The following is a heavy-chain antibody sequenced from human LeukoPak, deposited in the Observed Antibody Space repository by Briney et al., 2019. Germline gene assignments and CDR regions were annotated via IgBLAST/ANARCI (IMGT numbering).Heavy chain of an antibody. Sequence: SETLSLTCTVSGVSISSHYWSWIRQPPGKGLEWIGYIYNSGSTNYNPSLKSRVTIAGDTSKNQFSLKLRSVTAADTAVYYCAREVGDYDLDNWFDPWGQGTLVIVSS. D-gene: IGHD4-17*01. J-gene: IGHJ5*02. CDR3: AREVGDYDLDNWFDP. CDR1: GVSISSHY. CDR2: IYNSGST. V-gene: IGHV4-59*11.